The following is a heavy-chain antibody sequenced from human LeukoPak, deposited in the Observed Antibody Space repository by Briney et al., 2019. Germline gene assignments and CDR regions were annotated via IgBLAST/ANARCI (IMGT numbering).Heavy chain of an antibody. Sequence: GGSLRLSCAASGFTFSSYSMNWVRQAPGKGLEWVSSISSSSSYIYYADSVKGRFTISRDNAKNSLYLQMNSLRAEDTAVYYCARVEAYCGGDCYMGYWYFDLWGRGTLVTVSS. D-gene: IGHD2-21*02. CDR1: GFTFSSYS. CDR2: ISSSSSYI. CDR3: ARVEAYCGGDCYMGYWYFDL. V-gene: IGHV3-21*04. J-gene: IGHJ2*01.